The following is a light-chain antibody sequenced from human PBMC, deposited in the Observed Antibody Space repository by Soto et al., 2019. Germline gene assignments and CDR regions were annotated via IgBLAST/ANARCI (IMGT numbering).Light chain of an antibody. V-gene: IGLV2-14*01. J-gene: IGLJ2*01. Sequence: QSALTQPASVSGSPGQSITISCTGTSSDVGGYNYVSWYQQHPGKAPKLMIYEVSNRPSGVSNRFSASQSGNTAYLTISGLQAEDEADYYGSSYTSSSTRVVFGGGTKLTVL. CDR2: EVS. CDR1: SSDVGGYNY. CDR3: SSYTSSSTRVV.